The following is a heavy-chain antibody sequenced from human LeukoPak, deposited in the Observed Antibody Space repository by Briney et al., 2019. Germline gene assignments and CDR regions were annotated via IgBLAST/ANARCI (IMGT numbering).Heavy chain of an antibody. D-gene: IGHD6-13*01. V-gene: IGHV1-2*02. CDR2: INPNSGGT. CDR1: GYTFTGYY. J-gene: IGHJ4*02. CDR3: ARSLFPYSSSSYFDY. Sequence: GASVKVSCKASGYTFTGYYMHWVRQAPGQGLEWMGWINPNSGGTNYAQKFQGRVTMTRDTSISTAYMELSRLRSDDTAVYYCARSLFPYSSSSYFDYWGQGTLVTVSS.